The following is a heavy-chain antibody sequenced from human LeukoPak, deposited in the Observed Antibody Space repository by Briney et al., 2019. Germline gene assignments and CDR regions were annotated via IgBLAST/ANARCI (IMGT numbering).Heavy chain of an antibody. V-gene: IGHV3-7*01. J-gene: IGHJ3*02. Sequence: PGGSLRLSCAASGFTFSSYWMTWVRQAPGKGLEWMANIHKDGSDKYYVDSVKGRFPMSRDNAKSSLSLQMNNVRVHDTAVYYCARGGAHDPLDIWGQGTMVTVSS. D-gene: IGHD3-16*01. CDR3: ARGGAHDPLDI. CDR2: IHKDGSDK. CDR1: GFTFSSYW.